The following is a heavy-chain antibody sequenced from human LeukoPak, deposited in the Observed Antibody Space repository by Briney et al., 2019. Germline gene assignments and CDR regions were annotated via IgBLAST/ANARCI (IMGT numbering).Heavy chain of an antibody. V-gene: IGHV3-30*03. Sequence: PGGSLRLSCAASGFTFSSYGMHWVRQAPGKGLEWVAVISYDGSNKYYADSVEGRFTISRDNSKNTLYLQMNSLRAEDTAVYYCVREYGSGILPIDHWGQGTLVTVSS. CDR3: VREYGSGILPIDH. CDR2: ISYDGSNK. D-gene: IGHD3-10*01. J-gene: IGHJ4*02. CDR1: GFTFSSYG.